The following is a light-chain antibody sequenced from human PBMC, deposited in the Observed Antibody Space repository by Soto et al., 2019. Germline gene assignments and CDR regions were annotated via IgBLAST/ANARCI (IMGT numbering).Light chain of an antibody. V-gene: IGKV3-20*01. CDR2: AAS. CDR3: QQCGSSPWT. J-gene: IGKJ1*01. CDR1: QSVSSYY. Sequence: EIVLTQSPGTLSLSPAERATLSCRASQSVSSYYLAWYQQKPGQAPRLLIYAASSRATGIPDRFSGGGSGTDFTLTISRLEPEDFAVYYCQQCGSSPWTFGQGTKVEIK.